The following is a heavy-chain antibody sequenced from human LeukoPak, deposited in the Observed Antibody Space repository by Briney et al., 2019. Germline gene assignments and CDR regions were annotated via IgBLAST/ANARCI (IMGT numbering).Heavy chain of an antibody. D-gene: IGHD5-24*01. CDR1: GFTFSSSW. V-gene: IGHV3-7*01. CDR2: INEDGSAK. Sequence: GGFLRLSCAASGFTFSSSWMSWVRQAPGKGLEWVANINEDGSAKYYVDSVKGRFTISRDNAKRSLDLQVNSLRAEDTAVYYCKRSRRDGNDYWGEGTLVSVS. CDR3: KRSRRDGNDY. J-gene: IGHJ4*02.